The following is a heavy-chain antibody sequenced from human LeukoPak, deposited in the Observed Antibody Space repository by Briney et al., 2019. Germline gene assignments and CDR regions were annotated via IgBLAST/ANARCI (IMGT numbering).Heavy chain of an antibody. CDR3: ASSFYDLLVYFDY. Sequence: ASVKVSCKTSGYTFTDSYIHWVRQAPGQGLEWMGRINPNSGDPNYPQKFQGRVTMTRDMSTSTVYMELSSLRSEDTAVYYCASSFYDLLVYFDYWGQGTLVTVSS. V-gene: IGHV1-2*06. J-gene: IGHJ4*02. CDR1: GYTFTDSY. D-gene: IGHD5/OR15-5a*01. CDR2: INPNSGDP.